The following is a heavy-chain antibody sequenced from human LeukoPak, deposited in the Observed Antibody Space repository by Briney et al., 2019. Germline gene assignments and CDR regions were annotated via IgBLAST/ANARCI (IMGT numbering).Heavy chain of an antibody. J-gene: IGHJ4*02. Sequence: PGGSLRLSRAASGLTFSDYSMNWVRQAPGKGLEWISYIGIDSGNTNYADSVKGRFTISGDKAKNSLYLQMSSLRVEDTAVYYCARDYKYAFDNWGQGTLVTVSS. V-gene: IGHV3-48*01. CDR1: GLTFSDYS. CDR3: ARDYKYAFDN. CDR2: IGIDSGNT. D-gene: IGHD5-24*01.